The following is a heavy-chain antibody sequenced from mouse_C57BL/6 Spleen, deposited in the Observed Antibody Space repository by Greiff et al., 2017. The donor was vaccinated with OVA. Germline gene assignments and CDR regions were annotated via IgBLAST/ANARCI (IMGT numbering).Heavy chain of an antibody. J-gene: IGHJ3*01. Sequence: QVQLQQPGAELVKPGASVKMSCKASGYTFTSYWITWVKQRPGQGLEWIGDIYPGSGSTNYNEKFKSKATLTVDTSSSTAYMQLSSLTSEDSAVYYCARGDYYYDAFAYWGPGTLVTVSA. V-gene: IGHV1-55*01. CDR2: IYPGSGST. CDR3: ARGDYYYDAFAY. CDR1: GYTFTSYW. D-gene: IGHD2-4*01.